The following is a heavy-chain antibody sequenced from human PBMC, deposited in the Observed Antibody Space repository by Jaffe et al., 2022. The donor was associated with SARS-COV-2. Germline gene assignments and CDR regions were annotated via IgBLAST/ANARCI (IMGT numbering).Heavy chain of an antibody. D-gene: IGHD3-10*01. Sequence: QVQLQESGPGLVKPSETLSLTCTVSGGSISSYYWSWIRQPPGKGLEWIGYIYYTGSTNYSPSLKSRVTISVDTSKNQFSLKLSSVTAADTAVYYCARHYGSGTYPMDYWGQGTLVTVSS. J-gene: IGHJ4*02. CDR1: GGSISSYY. CDR2: IYYTGST. CDR3: ARHYGSGTYPMDY. V-gene: IGHV4-59*01.